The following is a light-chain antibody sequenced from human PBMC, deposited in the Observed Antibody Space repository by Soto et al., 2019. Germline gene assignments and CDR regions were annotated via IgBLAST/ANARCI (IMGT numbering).Light chain of an antibody. V-gene: IGKV3-20*01. CDR1: QSVSRSY. CDR2: GAS. CDR3: QQYGSSPQT. Sequence: EIVLTQSPGTLSLSPGQRATLSCRASQSVSRSYLAWYQQKPGQAPRLLIYGASTRATGIPDRFSGSGSGTDFTLTISRLEPEDFAVYYCQQYGSSPQTFGQGTKVDI. J-gene: IGKJ1*01.